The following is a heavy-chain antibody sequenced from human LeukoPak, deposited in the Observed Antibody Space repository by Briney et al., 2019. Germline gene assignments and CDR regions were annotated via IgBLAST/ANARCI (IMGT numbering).Heavy chain of an antibody. CDR2: INHSGST. CDR1: GGSFSGYY. CDR3: ARGPVRTY. J-gene: IGHJ3*01. V-gene: IGHV4-34*01. D-gene: IGHD3-10*01. Sequence: PSETLSLTCAVYGGSFSGYYWSWIRQPPGKGLEWIGEINHSGSTNYNPSLKSRVTISVDTSKNQFSLKLSSVTAADTAVYHCARGPVRTYWGQGTMVTVSS.